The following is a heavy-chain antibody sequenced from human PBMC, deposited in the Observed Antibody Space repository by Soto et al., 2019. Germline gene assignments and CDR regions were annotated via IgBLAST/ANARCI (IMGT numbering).Heavy chain of an antibody. Sequence: QITLKESGPTLVKPTQTLTLTCTFSGFSLYTGGVGVAWIRQPPGKALEWLALIYWDDDKRYSPSLKSRLTITKDTSKRKVVLTMTNMDPVDTATYYCTHTDSRTSLAMDYWGQGTLVTVSS. D-gene: IGHD2-21*02. CDR1: GFSLYTGGVG. CDR3: THTDSRTSLAMDY. CDR2: IYWDDDK. V-gene: IGHV2-5*02. J-gene: IGHJ4*02.